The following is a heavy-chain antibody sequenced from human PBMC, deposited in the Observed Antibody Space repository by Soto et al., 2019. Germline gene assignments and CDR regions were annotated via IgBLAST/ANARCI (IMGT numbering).Heavy chain of an antibody. CDR2: INPNSGGT. CDR1: GYTFTGYY. J-gene: IGHJ6*02. Sequence: ASVKVSRKASGYTFTGYYMHWVRQAPGQGLEWMGWINPNSGGTNYAQKFQGWVTMTRDTSISTAYMELSRLRSDDTAVYYCARAHSSGYFPSRYGMDVWGQGTTVTVSS. CDR3: ARAHSSGYFPSRYGMDV. D-gene: IGHD3-22*01. V-gene: IGHV1-2*04.